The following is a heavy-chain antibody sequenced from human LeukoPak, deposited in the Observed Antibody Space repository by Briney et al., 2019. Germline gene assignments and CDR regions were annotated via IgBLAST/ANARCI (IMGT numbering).Heavy chain of an antibody. V-gene: IGHV4-61*01. Sequence: SETLSLTCTVSGGSVSSGSYYWSWIRQPPGKGLEWIGYIYYSGGTNYNPSLKSRVTISVDTSKNQFSLKLSSVTAADTAVYYCARVREDYYGSGSYPFDYWGQGTLVTVSS. CDR1: GGSVSSGSYY. CDR2: IYYSGGT. D-gene: IGHD3-10*01. J-gene: IGHJ4*02. CDR3: ARVREDYYGSGSYPFDY.